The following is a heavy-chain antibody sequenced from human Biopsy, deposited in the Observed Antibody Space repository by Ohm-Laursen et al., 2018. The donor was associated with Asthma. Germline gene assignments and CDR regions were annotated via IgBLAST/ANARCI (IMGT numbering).Heavy chain of an antibody. CDR1: GFTFSRHA. Sequence: SLRLSCAASGFTFSRHALHWVRQAPGKGLEWVAGIYYDGSRKYYTDSVKGRFTISRDNSRNTLHLEMNSLRAEDTAVYFCAKEVFPGWELRRGPDSWGQGTLVTVSS. D-gene: IGHD1-26*01. J-gene: IGHJ4*02. CDR2: IYYDGSRK. V-gene: IGHV3-30*18. CDR3: AKEVFPGWELRRGPDS.